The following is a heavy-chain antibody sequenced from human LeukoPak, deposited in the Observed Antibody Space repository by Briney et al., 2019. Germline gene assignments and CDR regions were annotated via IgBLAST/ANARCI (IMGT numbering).Heavy chain of an antibody. V-gene: IGHV3-30-3*01. CDR3: VRRRPFSAFEY. D-gene: IGHD3-3*02. Sequence: SGGSLRLSCAASGFTFSGYAMHCVRQAPGKGLECVAFISYGGSNKYYADSVKARLTISRDNAENTLYLQMNSQRAEDAAVYYCVRRRPFSAFEYWGQGTLVTVSS. J-gene: IGHJ4*02. CDR1: GFTFSGYA. CDR2: ISYGGSNK.